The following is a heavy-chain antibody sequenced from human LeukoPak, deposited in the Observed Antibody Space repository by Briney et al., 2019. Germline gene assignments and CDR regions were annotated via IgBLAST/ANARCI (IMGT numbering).Heavy chain of an antibody. CDR2: IKQDGSEK. Sequence: GGSLRLSCAASGFTFSSYWMSWVRQAPGKGLEWVANIKQDGSEKYYVDSVKGRFTISRDNAKNSLYLQMNSLRAEDTAVYYCARAVYGDLSWYFDLWGRGTLVTVSS. CDR3: ARAVYGDLSWYFDL. CDR1: GFTFSSYW. V-gene: IGHV3-7*01. J-gene: IGHJ2*01. D-gene: IGHD4-17*01.